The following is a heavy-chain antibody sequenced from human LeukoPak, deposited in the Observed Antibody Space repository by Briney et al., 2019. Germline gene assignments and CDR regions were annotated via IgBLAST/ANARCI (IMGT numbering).Heavy chain of an antibody. D-gene: IGHD1-1*01. Sequence: GASVKVSCKASGYTFTSYYMHWVRQAPGQGLEWMGIINPSGGSTSYAQKFQGRVTMTRDTSTSTVYMELSSLKASDTAMYYCASTTGTTYDYWGQGTLVTVSS. CDR3: ASTTGTTYDY. V-gene: IGHV1-46*01. J-gene: IGHJ4*02. CDR1: GYTFTSYY. CDR2: INPSGGST.